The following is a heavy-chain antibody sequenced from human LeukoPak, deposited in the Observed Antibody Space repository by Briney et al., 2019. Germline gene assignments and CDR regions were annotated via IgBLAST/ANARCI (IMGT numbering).Heavy chain of an antibody. V-gene: IGHV3-23*01. CDR3: AKRGVVIRVILVGFHKEAYYFDS. D-gene: IGHD3-10*01. CDR2: ISDSGVST. CDR1: GITLSNYG. J-gene: IGHJ4*02. Sequence: GGSLRLSCVVSGITLSNYGMSWVRQAPGKGLEWVAGISDSGVSTNYADSVKGRFTISRDNPKNTLYLQMNSLRAEDTAVYLCAKRGVVIRVILVGFHKEAYYFDSWGQGALVTVSS.